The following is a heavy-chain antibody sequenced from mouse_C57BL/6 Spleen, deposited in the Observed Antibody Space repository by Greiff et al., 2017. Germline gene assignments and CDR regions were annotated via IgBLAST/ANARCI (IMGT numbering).Heavy chain of an antibody. CDR1: GYSITSGYY. CDR3: ARVAYDPYYFDY. CDR2: ISYDGSN. D-gene: IGHD6-5*01. V-gene: IGHV3-6*01. J-gene: IGHJ2*01. Sequence: EVKLMESGPGLVKPSQSLSLTCSVTGYSITSGYYWNWSRQFPGNKLEWMGYISYDGSNNYNPSLKNRISITRDTSKNQFFLKLNSVTTEDTATYYCARVAYDPYYFDYWGQGTTLTVSS.